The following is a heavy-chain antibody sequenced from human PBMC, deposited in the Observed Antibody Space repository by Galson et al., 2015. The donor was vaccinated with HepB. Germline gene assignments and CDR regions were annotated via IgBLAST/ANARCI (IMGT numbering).Heavy chain of an antibody. CDR3: ARDRTTGTWWFDP. J-gene: IGHJ5*02. CDR2: IIPILGIA. Sequence: SVKVSCKASGGTFSSYTISWVRQAPGQGLEWMGRIIPILGIANYAQKFQGRVTITADKSTSTAYMELSSLRSEDTAVYYCARDRTTGTWWFDPWGQGTLVTVSS. D-gene: IGHD1-1*01. V-gene: IGHV1-69*04. CDR1: GGTFSSYT.